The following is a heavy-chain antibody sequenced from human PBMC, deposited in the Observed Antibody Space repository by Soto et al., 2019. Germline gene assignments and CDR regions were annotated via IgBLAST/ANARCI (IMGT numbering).Heavy chain of an antibody. J-gene: IGHJ3*02. V-gene: IGHV3-48*02. D-gene: IGHD3-3*01. CDR3: ARDRGGFVDDTFDI. Sequence: GGSLRLSCAASGFTFSAYGMNWVRQAPGKGLEWLAYISGNSGAIYHADSVRGRLTISRDNAKNSLYLQMNSLRDEDTALYYCARDRGGFVDDTFDIWGQGTMVTVSS. CDR2: ISGNSGAI. CDR1: GFTFSAYG.